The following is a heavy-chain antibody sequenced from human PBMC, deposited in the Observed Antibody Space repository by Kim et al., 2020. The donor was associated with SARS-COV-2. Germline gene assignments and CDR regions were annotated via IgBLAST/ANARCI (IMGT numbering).Heavy chain of an antibody. CDR2: INAGNGNT. J-gene: IGHJ5*02. V-gene: IGHV1-3*01. CDR1: GYTFTRYA. D-gene: IGHD6-13*01. CDR3: ARDGVAGNSERWLDP. Sequence: ASVKVSCKASGYTFTRYATHWVRQAPGQSLEWMGWINAGNGNTRYSQRFQDRVTFTRDTSASTAYMELSSLKSEDTAVYSCARDGVAGNSERWLDPWGQG.